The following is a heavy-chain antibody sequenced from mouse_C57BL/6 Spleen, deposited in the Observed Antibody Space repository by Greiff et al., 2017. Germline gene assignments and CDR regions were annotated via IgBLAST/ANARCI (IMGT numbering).Heavy chain of an antibody. CDR1: GYAFSSYW. V-gene: IGHV1-80*01. CDR3: ARKGDYYGSSYGGYFDY. Sequence: QVQLQQSGAELVKPGASVKISCKASGYAFSSYWLNWVKQRPGKGLEWIGQIYPGDGDTNYNGKFKGKATLTADKSSSTAYMQRSSLTSEDSAVYVCARKGDYYGSSYGGYFDYWGQGTTLTVSS. CDR2: IYPGDGDT. D-gene: IGHD1-1*01. J-gene: IGHJ2*01.